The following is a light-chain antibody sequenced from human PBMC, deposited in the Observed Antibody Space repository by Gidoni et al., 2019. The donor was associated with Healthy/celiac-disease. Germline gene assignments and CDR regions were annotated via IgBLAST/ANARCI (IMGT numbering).Light chain of an antibody. J-gene: IGLJ1*01. CDR1: SSDVGGYNY. CDR3: SSDTSSSTLYV. CDR2: EVS. Sequence: QSALTQPASVSGSPGQSITISCTGTSSDVGGYNYVSCYQQHPGKAPKLMIYEVSNRPSGVSNRFSGSKSGNTASLTISGLQAEDEADYYCSSDTSSSTLYVFGTGTKVTVL. V-gene: IGLV2-14*01.